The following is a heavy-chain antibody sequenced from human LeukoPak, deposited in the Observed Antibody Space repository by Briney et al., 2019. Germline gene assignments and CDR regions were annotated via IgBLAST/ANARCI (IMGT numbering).Heavy chain of an antibody. Sequence: GESLKISCKGSGYSFTSYWIVWVRQMPGKGLEWMGIIYPGDSDTRYSPSFQGQVAISADKSISTAYLQWSSLKASDTAMYYCARQVPAMAFDYWGQGTLVTVSS. CDR2: IYPGDSDT. CDR1: GYSFTSYW. V-gene: IGHV5-51*01. CDR3: ARQVPAMAFDY. D-gene: IGHD5-18*01. J-gene: IGHJ4*02.